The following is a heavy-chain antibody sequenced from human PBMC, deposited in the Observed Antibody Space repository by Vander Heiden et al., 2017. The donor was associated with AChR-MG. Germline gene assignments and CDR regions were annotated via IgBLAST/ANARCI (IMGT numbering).Heavy chain of an antibody. V-gene: IGHV3-33*01. CDR3: ARADGSSWVYFDY. Sequence: QVQLVESGGGVVQPGRSLRLSCAASGFTFRSSGMHVVRQAPGKGLEWVAVIWYDGSNKYYADSVKGRFTISRDNSKNTLYLQMNSLRAEDTAVYYCARADGSSWVYFDYWGQGTLVTVSS. CDR1: GFTFRSSG. J-gene: IGHJ4*02. CDR2: IWYDGSNK. D-gene: IGHD6-13*01.